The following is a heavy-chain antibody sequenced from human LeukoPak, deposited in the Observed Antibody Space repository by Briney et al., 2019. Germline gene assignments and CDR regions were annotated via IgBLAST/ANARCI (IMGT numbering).Heavy chain of an antibody. CDR3: ARHAYSSTWYRYAVDV. V-gene: IGHV4-59*08. CDR1: GGSIRSYF. D-gene: IGHD6-13*01. Sequence: SETLSLTCTVSGGSIRSYFWSWIRQSPGKELEWIGFIDYTGSTHYNPSLESRVTMSVDTSRNQFSLKLSSVTAADTAVYHCARHAYSSTWYRYAVDVWGRGTTVTVS. J-gene: IGHJ6*02. CDR2: IDYTGST.